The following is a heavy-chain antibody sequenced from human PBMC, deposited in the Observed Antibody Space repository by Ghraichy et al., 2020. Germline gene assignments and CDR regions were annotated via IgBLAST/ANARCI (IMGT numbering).Heavy chain of an antibody. Sequence: LSLTCTVSGGSISSYYWSWIRQPPGKGLEWIGYIYYSGSTNYNPSLKSRVTISVDTSKNQFSLKLSSVTAADTAVYYCARGKDLNCSGGSCYSVGYYYMDVWGKGTTVTVSS. CDR2: IYYSGST. V-gene: IGHV4-59*01. D-gene: IGHD2-15*01. J-gene: IGHJ6*03. CDR1: GGSISSYY. CDR3: ARGKDLNCSGGSCYSVGYYYMDV.